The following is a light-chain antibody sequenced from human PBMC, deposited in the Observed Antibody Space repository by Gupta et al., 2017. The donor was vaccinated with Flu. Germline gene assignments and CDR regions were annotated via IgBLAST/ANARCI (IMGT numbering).Light chain of an antibody. CDR3: CSYAGSLDV. CDR1: SRDVGSYHY. CDR2: DVA. Sequence: QSVTISFTGTSRDVGSYHYVSWYQHHPGKAPNLIIYDVAKRPSGVPDRFSGSKSGYKAYLTISGLQADDEGDDYSCSYAGSLDVCGTVTEVFVL. V-gene: IGLV2-11*01. J-gene: IGLJ1*01.